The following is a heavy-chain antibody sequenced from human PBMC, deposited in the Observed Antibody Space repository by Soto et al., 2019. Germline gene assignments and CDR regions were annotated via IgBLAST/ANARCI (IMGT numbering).Heavy chain of an antibody. Sequence: QGQLVQSGAELKKPGASVKVSCTASGNTFTNFGVTLVRQAPGQGLERLGWISAYTDDPNYAQKFQGRVTMTIDTSTSTAYLDLRSLTSDDTAVYYCARVIPGAEAWFDPWGQGTLVTVSS. CDR1: GNTFTNFG. CDR2: ISAYTDDP. CDR3: ARVIPGAEAWFDP. J-gene: IGHJ5*02. D-gene: IGHD2-2*01. V-gene: IGHV1-18*01.